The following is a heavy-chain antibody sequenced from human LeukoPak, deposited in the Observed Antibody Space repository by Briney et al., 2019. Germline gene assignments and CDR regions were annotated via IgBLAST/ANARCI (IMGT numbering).Heavy chain of an antibody. CDR1: GFTFSSYA. CDR2: ISGSGGST. CDR3: AKDLTLFGVASAFDH. V-gene: IGHV3-23*01. D-gene: IGHD3-3*01. J-gene: IGHJ4*02. Sequence: PGGSLRLSCAASGFTFSSYAMSWVRQAPGKGLEWVSAISGSGGSTKFADSVKGRFTISRDNSKKTLYLQMNSLRAEDTAIYYCAKDLTLFGVASAFDHWGQGTLVTVSS.